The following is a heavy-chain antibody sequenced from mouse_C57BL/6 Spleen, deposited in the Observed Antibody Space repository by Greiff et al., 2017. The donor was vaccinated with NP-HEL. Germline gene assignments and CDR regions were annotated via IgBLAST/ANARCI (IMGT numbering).Heavy chain of an antibody. Sequence: VQLQQSGPVLVKPGASVKMSCKASGYTFTDYYMNWVKQSHGKSLEWIGVINPYNGGTSYNQKFKGKATLTVDKSSSTAYMELNSLTSEDSAVYYCARRGEIRPYYAMDYWGQGTSVTVSS. CDR2: INPYNGGT. V-gene: IGHV1-19*01. J-gene: IGHJ4*01. CDR3: ARRGEIRPYYAMDY. CDR1: GYTFTDYY.